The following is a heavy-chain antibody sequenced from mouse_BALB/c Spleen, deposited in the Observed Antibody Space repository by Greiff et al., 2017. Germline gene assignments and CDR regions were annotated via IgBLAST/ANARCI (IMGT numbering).Heavy chain of an antibody. Sequence: QVQLQQSGAELAKPGASVKMSCKASGYTFTSYWMHWVKQRPGQGLEWIGYINPSTGYTEYNQKFKDKATLTADKSSITAYMQLSSLTSEDSAVYYCARSRGLLRWYFDYWGQGTTLTVSS. V-gene: IGHV1-7*01. J-gene: IGHJ2*01. CDR2: INPSTGYT. D-gene: IGHD1-1*01. CDR3: ARSRGLLRWYFDY. CDR1: GYTFTSYW.